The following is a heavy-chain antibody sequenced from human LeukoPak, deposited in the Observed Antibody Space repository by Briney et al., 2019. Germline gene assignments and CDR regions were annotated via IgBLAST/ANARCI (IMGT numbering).Heavy chain of an antibody. CDR1: GGSISTYY. Sequence: SETLSLTCSVSGGSISTYYWSWIRQPAGKGLEWIGRFYTSGNSYYNPSLKSRVTMSVDTSKNQFSLKLSSVTAADTAVYYCASLSSGGSWAIDYWGQGTLVTVSS. V-gene: IGHV4-4*07. CDR2: FYTSGNS. J-gene: IGHJ4*02. D-gene: IGHD2-15*01. CDR3: ASLSSGGSWAIDY.